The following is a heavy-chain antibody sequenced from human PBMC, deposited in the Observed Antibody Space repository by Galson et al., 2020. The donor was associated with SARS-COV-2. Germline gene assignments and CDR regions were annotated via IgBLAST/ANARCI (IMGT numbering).Heavy chain of an antibody. V-gene: IGHV4-39*01. CDR2: IYYSGST. J-gene: IGHJ5*02. D-gene: IGHD6-19*01. CDR3: ARHVVRWLAHGVNWVDP. CDR1: GGSISSSSYY. Sequence: SETLSLTCTVSGGSISSSSYYWGWIRQPPGKGLEWIGSIYYSGSTYSNPSLKSRVTISVDTSKNQFSLKLSSVTAADTAVYYCARHVVRWLAHGVNWVDPWGQGTLVTVSS.